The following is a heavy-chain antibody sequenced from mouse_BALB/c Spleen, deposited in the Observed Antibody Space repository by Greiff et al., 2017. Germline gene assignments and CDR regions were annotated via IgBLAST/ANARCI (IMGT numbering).Heavy chain of an antibody. CDR2: FYPGDGDT. V-gene: IGHV1-82*01. CDR1: GYAFSSSW. CDR3: ARGMISPHYYAMDY. J-gene: IGHJ4*01. Sequence: VHLQQSGPELVKPGASVKISCKAFGYAFSSSWLNWVKQRPGQGLEWFGRFYPGDGDTNYNGKFKGKATLTADKSSSTAYMQLSSLTSVDSAVYFCARGMISPHYYAMDYWGQGTSVTVSS. D-gene: IGHD2-4*01.